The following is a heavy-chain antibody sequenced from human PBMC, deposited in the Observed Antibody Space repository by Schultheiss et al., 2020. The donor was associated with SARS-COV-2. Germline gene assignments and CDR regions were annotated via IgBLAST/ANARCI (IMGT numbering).Heavy chain of an antibody. J-gene: IGHJ6*02. CDR2: INHSGST. D-gene: IGHD2-15*01. CDR1: GFTFSSYS. CDR3: ARDRGTRRGVYYYYGMDV. V-gene: IGHV4-34*01. Sequence: GSLRLSCAASGFTFSSYSMNWVRQAPGKGLEWIGEINHSGSTNYNPSLKSRVTISVDTSKNQFSLKLSSVTAADTAVYYCARDRGTRRGVYYYYGMDVWGQGTTVTVS.